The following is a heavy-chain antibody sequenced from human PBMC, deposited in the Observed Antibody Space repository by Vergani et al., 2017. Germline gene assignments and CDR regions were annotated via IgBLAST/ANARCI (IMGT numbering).Heavy chain of an antibody. CDR3: ARLSHTSPYYMDV. V-gene: IGHV4-34*01. J-gene: IGHJ6*03. Sequence: QVQLQQWGAGLLKPSETLSLTCAVYGGSFSGYYWSWIRQPPGKGLEWIGEINHSGSTNYNPSLKSRVTISVDTSKNQFSLKLSSVTAADTAVYYCARLSHTSPYYMDVWGKGTTVTVSS. D-gene: IGHD3-3*01. CDR2: INHSGST. CDR1: GGSFSGYY.